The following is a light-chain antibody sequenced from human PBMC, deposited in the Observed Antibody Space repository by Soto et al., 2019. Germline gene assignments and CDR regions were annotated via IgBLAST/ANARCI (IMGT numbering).Light chain of an antibody. CDR3: QQSYSSPLT. CDR2: AAS. V-gene: IGKV1-39*01. CDR1: QSIITN. Sequence: DIQMTQSPSSLSASVGDRVAITCRASQSIITNLNWYQHKPGKAPKLLIYAASTLQGGVPSRFSGSGSGTDFTLTISSLQPEDFAIYYCQQSYSSPLTFGGGTKVEI. J-gene: IGKJ4*01.